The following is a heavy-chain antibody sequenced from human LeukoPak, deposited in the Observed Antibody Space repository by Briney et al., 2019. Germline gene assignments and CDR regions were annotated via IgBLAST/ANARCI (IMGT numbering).Heavy chain of an antibody. V-gene: IGHV3-48*02. CDR2: ISTSSSTI. D-gene: IGHD3-22*01. CDR3: ARVRSGYHLDY. J-gene: IGHJ4*02. Sequence: PGGSLRLSCAASGFTLSSYSMNWVRQAPGKGLEWVSFISTSSSTIYYADSVKGRFTISRDNAKNSLYLQMNSLRDEDTAVYYCARVRSGYHLDYWGQGTLVTVSS. CDR1: GFTLSSYS.